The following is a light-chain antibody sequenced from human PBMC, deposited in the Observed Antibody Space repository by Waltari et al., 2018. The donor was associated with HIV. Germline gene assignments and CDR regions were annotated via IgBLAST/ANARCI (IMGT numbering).Light chain of an antibody. CDR3: QQYYSTPPWT. V-gene: IGKV4-1*01. J-gene: IGKJ1*01. CDR1: QTILDNSNNKNY. Sequence: DIVMTQSPDSLAVSLGARATITCKSRQTILDNSNNKNYLAWYQQKPGQHPRLLIYWASTRESGVPDRFSGSGSGTDFTLTISSLQAEDVAVYFCQQYYSTPPWTFGQGTKVEIK. CDR2: WAS.